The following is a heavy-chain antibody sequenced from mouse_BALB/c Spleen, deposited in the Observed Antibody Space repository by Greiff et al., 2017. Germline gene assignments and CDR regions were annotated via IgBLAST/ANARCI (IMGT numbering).Heavy chain of an antibody. CDR2: ISSGGSYT. CDR1: GFTFSSYG. Sequence: EVKLVESGGDLVKPGGSLKLTCAASGFTFSSYGMSWVRQTPDKRLEWVATISSGGSYTYYPDSVKGRFTISRDNAKNTLYLQMSSLKSEDTAMYYCARRHYYGSSVYAMDYWGQGTSVTVSS. D-gene: IGHD1-1*01. V-gene: IGHV5-6*02. J-gene: IGHJ4*01. CDR3: ARRHYYGSSVYAMDY.